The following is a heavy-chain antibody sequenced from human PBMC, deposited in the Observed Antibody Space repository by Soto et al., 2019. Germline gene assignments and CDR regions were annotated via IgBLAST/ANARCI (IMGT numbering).Heavy chain of an antibody. V-gene: IGHV3-23*01. CDR1: GFTFSSYV. J-gene: IGHJ6*03. D-gene: IGHD3-10*01. CDR2: LSGSGGST. CDR3: ARAVRWFGELSHYYMDV. Sequence: GGSLRLSCAASGFTFSSYVMSWVRQAPGKGLEWVSALSGSGGSTYYADSVKGRFTISRDNSKNTLYLQMNSLRAEDTAVYYCARAVRWFGELSHYYMDVWGKGTTVTVSS.